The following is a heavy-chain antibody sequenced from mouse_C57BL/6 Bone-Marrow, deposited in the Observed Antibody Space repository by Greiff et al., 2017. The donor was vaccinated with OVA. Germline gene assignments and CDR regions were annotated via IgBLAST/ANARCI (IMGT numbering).Heavy chain of an antibody. CDR3: AREGDYDYPFDY. J-gene: IGHJ2*01. Sequence: QVQLQQPGAELVKPGASVKLSCKASGYTFTSYWMQWVKQRPGQGLEWIGEIDPSDSYTNYNQKFKGKATLTVDTSSSTAYMQLSSLTSEDSAVYYCAREGDYDYPFDYWGQGTTLTVSS. CDR1: GYTFTSYW. V-gene: IGHV1-50*01. D-gene: IGHD2-4*01. CDR2: IDPSDSYT.